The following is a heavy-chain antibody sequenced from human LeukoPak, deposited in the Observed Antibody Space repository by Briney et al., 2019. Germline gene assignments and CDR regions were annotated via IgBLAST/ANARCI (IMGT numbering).Heavy chain of an antibody. Sequence: SETLSLTCAVYGGSFSGYYWSWIRQPPGKGLEWIGEINHSGSTNYNPSPKSRVTISVDTSKNQFSLKLSSVTAADTAVYYCARSPFLYCSSTSCHTFDYWGQGTLVTVSS. CDR3: ARSPFLYCSSTSCHTFDY. CDR2: INHSGST. CDR1: GGSFSGYY. J-gene: IGHJ4*02. V-gene: IGHV4-34*01. D-gene: IGHD2-2*01.